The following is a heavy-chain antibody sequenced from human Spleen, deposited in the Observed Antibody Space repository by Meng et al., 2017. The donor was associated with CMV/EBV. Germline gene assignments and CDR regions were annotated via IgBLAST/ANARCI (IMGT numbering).Heavy chain of an antibody. D-gene: IGHD4-23*01. Sequence: GESLKISCAASGFTFSNYWMHWVRQAPGKGLVWVSRINSDGSSTSYADSVKGRFTISRDNAKNTLYLQMNSLRADDTAMYYCLKGGKAHFDFWGQGTLVTVLL. V-gene: IGHV3-74*01. CDR2: INSDGSST. J-gene: IGHJ4*02. CDR1: GFTFSNYW. CDR3: LKGGKAHFDF.